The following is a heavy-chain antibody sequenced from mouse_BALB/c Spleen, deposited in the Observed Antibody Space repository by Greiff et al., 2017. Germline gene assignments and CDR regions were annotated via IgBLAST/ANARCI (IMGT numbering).Heavy chain of an antibody. CDR3: ARDDVNYVEDAMDY. J-gene: IGHJ4*01. CDR2: IWAGGST. Sequence: VQLQESGPGLVAPSQCLSITCTVSGFSLTSYGVHWVRQPPGKGLEWLGVIWAGGSTNYNSALMSRLSISKDNTNSQVFLKMNSLQTDDTAMYYCARDDVNYVEDAMDYWGQGTSVTVSS. D-gene: IGHD2-1*01. CDR1: GFSLTSYG. V-gene: IGHV2-9*02.